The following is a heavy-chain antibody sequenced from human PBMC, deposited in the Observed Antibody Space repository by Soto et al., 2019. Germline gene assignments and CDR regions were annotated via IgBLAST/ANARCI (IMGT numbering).Heavy chain of an antibody. V-gene: IGHV3-15*01. Sequence: EVQLVESGGGLVKPGGSLRLSCAASGFTFSNAWMSWVRQAPGKGLEWVGRIKSKTDGGTTDYAAPVKGRFTISRDDSKNTLYLQMNSLKTEDTAVYYCTTAGISYYDFWSGSELDYWGQGTLVTVSS. D-gene: IGHD3-3*01. CDR3: TTAGISYYDFWSGSELDY. J-gene: IGHJ4*02. CDR2: IKSKTDGGTT. CDR1: GFTFSNAW.